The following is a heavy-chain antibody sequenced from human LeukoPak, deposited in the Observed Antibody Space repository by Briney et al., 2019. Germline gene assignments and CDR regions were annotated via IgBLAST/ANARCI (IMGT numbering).Heavy chain of an antibody. D-gene: IGHD3-10*01. V-gene: IGHV1-69*13. CDR2: IIPYFGTS. CDR3: TRDAGDYGGSGSYPDY. Sequence: SVNVSCMASGVTFSRLVVSWVRQAPGQGLEWMGQIIPYFGTSNYAQNFQGRVTLTADEATNTAYMELNRLRSDDTAVYYCTRDAGDYGGSGSYPDYWGQGTLVTVSS. CDR1: GVTFSRLV. J-gene: IGHJ4*02.